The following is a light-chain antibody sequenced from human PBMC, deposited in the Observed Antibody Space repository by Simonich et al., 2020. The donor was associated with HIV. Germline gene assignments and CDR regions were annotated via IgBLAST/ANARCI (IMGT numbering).Light chain of an antibody. J-gene: IGLJ2*01. CDR1: SSDVGGYDY. CDR2: DVS. V-gene: IGLV2-14*03. CDR3: SSYTSSSTLV. Sequence: QSALTQPASVSGSPGQSITISCTGTSSDVGGYDYVSWYKQYSGKAPKLIIYDVSNRPSGGSNRFSGSKSGNTASLTISGLQAEDEADYYCSSYTSSSTLVFGGGTKLTVL.